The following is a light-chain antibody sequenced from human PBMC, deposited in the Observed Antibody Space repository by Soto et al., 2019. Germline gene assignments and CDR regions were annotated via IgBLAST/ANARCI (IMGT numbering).Light chain of an antibody. CDR1: QSVSNNY. CDR2: GAS. Sequence: EIVLTQFPGTLSPSPAERATLSCRASQSVSNNYLAWYQQKPGQASRLLIFGASKRATGIPDRFSGSGSGTDFTLTISRLEPEDFAVYYCQQYGSSPPWTFGQGTKVAIK. J-gene: IGKJ1*01. CDR3: QQYGSSPPWT. V-gene: IGKV3-20*01.